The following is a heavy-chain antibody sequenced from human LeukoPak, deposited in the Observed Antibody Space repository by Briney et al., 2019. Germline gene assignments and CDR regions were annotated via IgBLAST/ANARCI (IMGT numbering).Heavy chain of an antibody. Sequence: PGGSLRLSCAASGSTFSSYWMSWVRQAPGKGLEWVANIKQDGSEKYYVDSVKGRFTISRDNAKNSLYLQMNSLRAEDTAVYYCASEGIAARPYYFDYWGQGTLVTVSS. CDR2: IKQDGSEK. D-gene: IGHD6-6*01. CDR3: ASEGIAARPYYFDY. J-gene: IGHJ4*02. CDR1: GSTFSSYW. V-gene: IGHV3-7*01.